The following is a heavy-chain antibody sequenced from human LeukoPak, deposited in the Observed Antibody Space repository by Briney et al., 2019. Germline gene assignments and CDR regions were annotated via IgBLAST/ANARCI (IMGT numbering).Heavy chain of an antibody. D-gene: IGHD3-10*01. V-gene: IGHV3-23*01. Sequence: PGGSLRLSCAASGFTFSSYAMSWVRQAPGKGLEWVLAITGSGGSTYYADSVKGRFTISRDNSKNTLYLQMNSLRAEYTAVYYCAKGGMVQGVKRFQFDYWGQGTLVTVSS. J-gene: IGHJ4*02. CDR1: GFTFSSYA. CDR2: ITGSGGST. CDR3: AKGGMVQGVKRFQFDY.